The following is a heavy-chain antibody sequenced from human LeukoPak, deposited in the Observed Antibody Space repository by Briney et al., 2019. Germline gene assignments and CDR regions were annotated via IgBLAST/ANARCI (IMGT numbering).Heavy chain of an antibody. J-gene: IGHJ1*01. CDR2: MST. D-gene: IGHD6-25*01. V-gene: IGHV4-59*01. Sequence: SETLSLTCTVSGGSISSSYWSWIRQPPGKGLEWIGYMSTNYNPSLKSRVTISVDTSKNQFSLKLSSVTAADTAVYYCARAASAEYFQHWGQGTPVTVSS. CDR1: GGSISSSY. CDR3: ARAASAEYFQH.